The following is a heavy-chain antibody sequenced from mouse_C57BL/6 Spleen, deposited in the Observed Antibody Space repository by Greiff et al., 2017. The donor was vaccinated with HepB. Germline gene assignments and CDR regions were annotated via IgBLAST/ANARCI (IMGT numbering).Heavy chain of an antibody. D-gene: IGHD1-1*01. Sequence: EVKLMESGPELVKPGASVKMSCKASGYTFTDYNMHWVKQSHGKSLEWIGYINPNNGGTSYNQKFEGKATLTVNKSSSTAYMELRSLTSEDSAVYYCASLITTVPKGNYWGQGTTLTVSS. CDR3: ASLITTVPKGNY. CDR1: GYTFTDYN. CDR2: INPNNGGT. V-gene: IGHV1-22*01. J-gene: IGHJ2*01.